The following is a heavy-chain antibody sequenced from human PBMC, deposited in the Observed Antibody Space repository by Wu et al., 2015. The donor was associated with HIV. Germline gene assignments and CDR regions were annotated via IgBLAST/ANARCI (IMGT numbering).Heavy chain of an antibody. CDR1: GGTFSNFV. V-gene: IGHV1-69*15. CDR3: AKADQRGYDYGHWNFDF. CDR2: IIPMFGTA. J-gene: IGHJ2*01. D-gene: IGHD5-18*01. Sequence: QVQLVQSGAEVKKPGSSVKVSCKASGGTFSNFVITWVRQAPGQGLEWMGNIIPMFGTAKYAQKLQGRVTITADESTSTAYMELSSLRSEDTAVYYCAKADQRGYDYGHWNFDFWGHGTLVTVSS.